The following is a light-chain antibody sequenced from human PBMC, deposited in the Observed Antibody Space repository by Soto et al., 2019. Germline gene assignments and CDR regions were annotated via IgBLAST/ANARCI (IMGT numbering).Light chain of an antibody. CDR2: DAS. J-gene: IGKJ1*01. Sequence: DIQITHSPSSLSASLGYIFTITFRSSQTITNWLAWYQQKPGKAPRLLIYDASSLESWVPSRFSGSGSGTEFTLTISSLQSEDFATYYCQQYKSCWTFGQGTKVDIK. CDR1: QTITNW. CDR3: QQYKSCWT. V-gene: IGKV1-5*01.